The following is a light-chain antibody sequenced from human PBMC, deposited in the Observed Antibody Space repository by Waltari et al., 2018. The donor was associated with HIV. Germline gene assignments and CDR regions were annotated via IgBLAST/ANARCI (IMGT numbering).Light chain of an antibody. J-gene: IGLJ2*01. CDR1: SLSSYY. V-gene: IGLV3-19*01. CDR2: GEN. CDR3: NSRDSSGNHVV. Sequence: LAHSPAVSVALGQTVRITCQGDSLSSYYASWYQQKPGQAPVLFIDGENNRPSGIPDRFSGSSSGNTASLTITGAQAEDEADYYCNSRDSSGNHVVFGGGTKLTVL.